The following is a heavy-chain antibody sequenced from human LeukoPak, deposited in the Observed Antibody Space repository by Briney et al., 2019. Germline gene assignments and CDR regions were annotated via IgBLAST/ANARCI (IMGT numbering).Heavy chain of an antibody. J-gene: IGHJ4*02. Sequence: SETLSLTCAVYGGSFSGYYWSWIRQPPGKGLEWIGEINHSGSTNYNPSLKSRVTISVDTSKNQFSLKLRSVTAADTAVYYCARGPLADYWGQGTLVTVSS. CDR1: GGSFSGYY. D-gene: IGHD3-3*02. V-gene: IGHV4-34*01. CDR2: INHSGST. CDR3: ARGPLADY.